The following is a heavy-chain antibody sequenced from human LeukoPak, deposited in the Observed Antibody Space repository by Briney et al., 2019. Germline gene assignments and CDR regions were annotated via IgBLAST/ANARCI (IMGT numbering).Heavy chain of an antibody. J-gene: IGHJ4*02. CDR2: ISGDGTTP. CDR1: GFTFDDYA. V-gene: IGHV3-43*02. CDR3: ARDRSTTHFDY. Sequence: PGGSLRLSCAASGFTFDDYAMHWVRQAPGKGLEWVSLISGDGTTPYYADSVKGRFTISRDNSKNTLFLQMDSLRAEDTAVYYCARDRSTTHFDYWGQGTLVTVSS. D-gene: IGHD5/OR15-5a*01.